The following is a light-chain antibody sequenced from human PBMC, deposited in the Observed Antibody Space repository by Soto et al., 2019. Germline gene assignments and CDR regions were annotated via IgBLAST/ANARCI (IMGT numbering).Light chain of an antibody. V-gene: IGLV1-40*01. CDR2: GNN. Sequence: QSVLTQPPSVSGAPGQTVTISCTGSRSNIGAGYDVHWYQQLPGTAPKLLIYGNNNRPSGVPDRFSGSKSGTSASLAITGLQAEDEADYYCQSYDSSLSGSVFGGGTKVTVL. J-gene: IGLJ3*02. CDR1: RSNIGAGYD. CDR3: QSYDSSLSGSV.